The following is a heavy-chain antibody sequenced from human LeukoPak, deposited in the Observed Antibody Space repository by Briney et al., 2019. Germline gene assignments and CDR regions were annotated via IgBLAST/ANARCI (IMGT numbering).Heavy chain of an antibody. Sequence: GGSLRLSCTASGFTFGDYAMSWIRQAPGKGREWVGFIRSKAYGETADYAASVKGRFTISRDDSKAFAYLQINSLKTEDTAVYHCTRDRGAYNLYDYWGQGTLVTVSS. V-gene: IGHV3-49*03. CDR3: TRDRGAYNLYDY. CDR1: GFTFGDYA. CDR2: IRSKAYGETA. D-gene: IGHD1-1*01. J-gene: IGHJ4*02.